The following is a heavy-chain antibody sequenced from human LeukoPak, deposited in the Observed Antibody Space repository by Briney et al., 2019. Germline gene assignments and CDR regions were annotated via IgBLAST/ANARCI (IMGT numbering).Heavy chain of an antibody. J-gene: IGHJ5*02. D-gene: IGHD2-15*01. Sequence: GGSLRLSCTASGFTVSSNYMTWVRQAPGKGLEWVSIIYSSGTTYYADSVKGRFTTSRDNSKNTLYLQMNSLRVDDTAVYYCANSSFQAWGQRTLVTVSS. CDR1: GFTVSSNY. CDR3: ANSSFQA. V-gene: IGHV3-66*02. CDR2: IYSSGTT.